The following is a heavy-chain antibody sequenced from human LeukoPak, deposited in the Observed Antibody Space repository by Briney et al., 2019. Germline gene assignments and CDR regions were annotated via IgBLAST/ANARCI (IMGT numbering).Heavy chain of an antibody. CDR2: TSDSGHT. D-gene: IGHD1-1*01. CDR3: ARWYSHGRYFDY. V-gene: IGHV4-59*01. CDR1: GGSIRNYY. J-gene: IGHJ4*03. Sequence: SETLSLTCTVSGGSIRNYYWNWIRQPPGKGPEWIGYTSDSGHTDYNPSLRSRVTISVDLSKNQFSLKLTSATAADTAVYYCARWYSHGRYFDYGGPGALVTVSS.